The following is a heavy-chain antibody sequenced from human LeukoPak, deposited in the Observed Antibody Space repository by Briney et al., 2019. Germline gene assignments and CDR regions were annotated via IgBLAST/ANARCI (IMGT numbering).Heavy chain of an antibody. J-gene: IGHJ6*02. V-gene: IGHV3-33*08. D-gene: IGHD4-11*01. CDR2: IWYDGSNK. Sequence: GGSLRLSCAASGFTFSSYAMHWVRQAPGKGLEWVAVIWYDGSNKYYADSVKGRFTISRDNSKNTLYLQMNSLRAEDTAVYYCARGSGDSNYDYYYYGMDVWGQGTTVTVSS. CDR3: ARGSGDSNYDYYYYGMDV. CDR1: GFTFSSYA.